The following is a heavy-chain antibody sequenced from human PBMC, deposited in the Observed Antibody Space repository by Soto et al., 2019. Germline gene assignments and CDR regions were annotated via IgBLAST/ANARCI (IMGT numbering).Heavy chain of an antibody. J-gene: IGHJ6*02. Sequence: GESLKIACKGSGYTFTNYWIGWVRQMPGKGLEWMGIIYPGDSDTKYNPSFQGQVTISADKSITTTYLRWTSLKASDTAIYYCAASIFYYGMDVWGQGTTVTVSS. CDR3: AASIFYYGMDV. CDR2: IYPGDSDT. V-gene: IGHV5-51*01. CDR1: GYTFTNYW.